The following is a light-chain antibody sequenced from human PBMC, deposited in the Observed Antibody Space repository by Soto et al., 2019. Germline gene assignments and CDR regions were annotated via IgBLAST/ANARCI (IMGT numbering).Light chain of an antibody. CDR2: EVV. CDR1: KNDIGVYDF. CDR3: KSYAGSNTYV. J-gene: IGLJ1*01. Sequence: QSVLTQPPSASGSPGQSVTSTCTGTKNDIGVYDFVSWYQHHPGKAPRLIIYEVVQRPSGVPDRFSGSKSGNTASLTVSGFQAADEADYFCKSYAGSNTYVFGSGTKLTVL. V-gene: IGLV2-8*01.